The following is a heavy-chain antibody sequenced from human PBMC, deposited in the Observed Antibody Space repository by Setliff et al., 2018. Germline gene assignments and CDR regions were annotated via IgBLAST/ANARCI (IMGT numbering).Heavy chain of an antibody. CDR1: GFRFTSFG. CDR3: ARVTGVTTFGVIMKDFEF. J-gene: IGHJ4*02. Sequence: ASVKVSCKTSGFRFTSFGFSWVRQAPGQGLEWMGWISPYSGESNYAQKFQDRLTVTADTSTKTTYMELRSLTSDDTAVYYCARVTGVTTFGVIMKDFEFWGQGTLVTVSS. D-gene: IGHD3-3*01. CDR2: ISPYSGES. V-gene: IGHV1-18*01.